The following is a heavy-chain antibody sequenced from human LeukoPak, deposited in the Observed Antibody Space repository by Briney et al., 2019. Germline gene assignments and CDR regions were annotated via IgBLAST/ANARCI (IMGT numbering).Heavy chain of an antibody. CDR1: GYSISSGYY. J-gene: IGHJ5*02. V-gene: IGHV4-38-2*01. CDR3: ARISTGDSIGLA. D-gene: IGHD3-22*01. Sequence: PSETLSLTCAVSGYSISSGYYWGWIRQPPGKWLEWIGSIYHSGSTYYNPSLKSRVTISVDASKNQFSLKLRSVTAADTAVYYCARISTGDSIGLAWGQGTLVTVSS. CDR2: IYHSGST.